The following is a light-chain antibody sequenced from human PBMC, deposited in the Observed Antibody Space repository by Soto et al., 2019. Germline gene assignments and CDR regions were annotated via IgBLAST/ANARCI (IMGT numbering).Light chain of an antibody. V-gene: IGKV3-11*01. CDR2: DAS. CDR1: QSVRSN. Sequence: EIVMTQSPATLSVSAGERATLSCRARQSVRSNLAWYQQKPGQAPRLLIYDASNRATGIPARFSGSGSGTDFTLTIDNLEPEDFAIYYCQQRNNWPPITFGQGTRLEI. J-gene: IGKJ5*01. CDR3: QQRNNWPPIT.